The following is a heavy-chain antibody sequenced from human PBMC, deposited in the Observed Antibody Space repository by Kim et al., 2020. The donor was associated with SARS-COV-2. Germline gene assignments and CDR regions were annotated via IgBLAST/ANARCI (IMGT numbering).Heavy chain of an antibody. CDR2: DT. Sequence: DTRYSPSFQGQVTLSADKSISTAYLQWSSLKASDTALYYCARRSGYEYDYWGQGTLVTVSS. J-gene: IGHJ4*02. V-gene: IGHV5-51*01. D-gene: IGHD5-12*01. CDR3: ARRSGYEYDY.